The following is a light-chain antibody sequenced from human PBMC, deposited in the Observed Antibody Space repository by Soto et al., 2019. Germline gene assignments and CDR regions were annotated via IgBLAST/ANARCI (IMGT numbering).Light chain of an antibody. CDR2: EGS. CDR3: CSYAGSSTFVYV. V-gene: IGLV2-23*03. J-gene: IGLJ1*01. CDR1: SSDVGSYNL. Sequence: QSVLTQPASVSGSPGQSITISCTGTSSDVGSYNLVSWYQQHPGKAPKLMIYEGSKRPSGVSNRFSGSKSGNTASLTISGLQAEYEADYYCCSYAGSSTFVYVFGTGTRVTVL.